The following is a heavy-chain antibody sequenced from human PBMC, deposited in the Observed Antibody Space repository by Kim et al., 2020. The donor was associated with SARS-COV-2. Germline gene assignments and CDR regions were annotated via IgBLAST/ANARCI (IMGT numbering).Heavy chain of an antibody. CDR3: ATEVLLWFGELSQAFDI. Sequence: GGSLRLSCAASGFTFSSYGMHWVRQAPGKGLEWVAVISYDGSNKYYADSVKGRFTISRDNSKNTLYLQMNSLRAEDTAVYYCATEVLLWFGELSQAFDIWGQGKMVTVSS. CDR2: ISYDGSNK. D-gene: IGHD3-10*01. CDR1: GFTFSSYG. J-gene: IGHJ3*02. V-gene: IGHV3-30*03.